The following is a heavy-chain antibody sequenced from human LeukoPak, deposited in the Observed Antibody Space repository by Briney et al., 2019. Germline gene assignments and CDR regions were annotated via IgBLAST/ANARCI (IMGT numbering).Heavy chain of an antibody. V-gene: IGHV4-30-2*01. CDR3: ARDRSGSLDYFDS. CDR2: IYHSGST. D-gene: IGHD1-26*01. CDR1: GGSISSGGYS. Sequence: PSETLSLTCAVSGGSISSGGYSWSWIRQPPGKGLEWIGYIYHSGSTYYNPSLKSRVTISVDRSKNQFSLKLSSVTAADTAVYYCARDRSGSLDYFDSWGQGTLVTVSS. J-gene: IGHJ4*02.